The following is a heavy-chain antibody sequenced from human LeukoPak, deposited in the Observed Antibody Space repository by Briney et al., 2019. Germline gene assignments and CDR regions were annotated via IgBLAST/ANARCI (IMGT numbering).Heavy chain of an antibody. CDR3: ARVGYCSGGSCYWDDGAFDI. Sequence: ASVKVPCKASGYTFTGYYMHWVRQAPGQGLEWMGWINPNSGGTNYAQKFQGRVTMTRDTSISTAYMELSRLRSDDTAVYYCARVGYCSGGSCYWDDGAFDIWGQGTMVTVSS. CDR1: GYTFTGYY. J-gene: IGHJ3*02. V-gene: IGHV1-2*02. CDR2: INPNSGGT. D-gene: IGHD2-15*01.